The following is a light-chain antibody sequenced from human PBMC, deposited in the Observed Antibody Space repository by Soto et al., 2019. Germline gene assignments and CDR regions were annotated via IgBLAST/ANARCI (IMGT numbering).Light chain of an antibody. V-gene: IGKV1-12*01. Sequence: DIHMTQPPSSLSASVGYRFTNTCLASQGISSWLAWYQQKPGKAPKLLIYAASSLQSGVPSRFSGSGSGTDFTLTISSLQPEDFATYYCQQDNSFPWTFGRGTKVDIK. CDR3: QQDNSFPWT. CDR1: QGISSW. CDR2: AAS. J-gene: IGKJ1*01.